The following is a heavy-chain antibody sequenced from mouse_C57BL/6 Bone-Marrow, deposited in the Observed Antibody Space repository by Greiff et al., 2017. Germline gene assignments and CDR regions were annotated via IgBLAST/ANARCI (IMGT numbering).Heavy chain of an antibody. CDR1: GFNIKNTY. V-gene: IGHV14-3*01. J-gene: IGHJ3*01. CDR2: IDPANGNT. Sequence: VPLQQSVAELVRPGASVKLSCTASGFNIKNTYMHWVKQRPDQGLEWIGRIDPANGNTKYAPKFQGKATLTADTSSNTAYLQLSSLTSEVSAIYYCARNYYYGIAYWGQGTLVTVSA. CDR3: ARNYYYGIAY. D-gene: IGHD1-1*01.